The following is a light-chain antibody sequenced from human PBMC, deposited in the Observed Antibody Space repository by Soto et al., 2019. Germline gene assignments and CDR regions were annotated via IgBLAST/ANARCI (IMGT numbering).Light chain of an antibody. Sequence: QSALTQPASVSGSPGQSIAISCTGTSRDVGNHNLVSWYQQHSGKAPKLMIYEGTKRPSGVSDRFSGSKSGNTASLTISGLQAEDEADYYCCSYASTGTYVFGTGTKLTVL. CDR3: CSYASTGTYV. CDR1: SRDVGNHNL. CDR2: EGT. V-gene: IGLV2-23*01. J-gene: IGLJ1*01.